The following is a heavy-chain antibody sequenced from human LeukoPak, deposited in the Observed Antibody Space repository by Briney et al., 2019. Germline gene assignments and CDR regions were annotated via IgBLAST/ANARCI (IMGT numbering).Heavy chain of an antibody. CDR2: IYSGGST. Sequence: GGSLRLSCAASGFTVSTNYMSWVLQAPGKGLEWVSVIYSGGSTYYADSVKGRFTISRDNSKNSLYLQMNSLRAEDTAVYYCARGLGSGSSPFDYWGQGTLVTVSS. J-gene: IGHJ4*02. CDR3: ARGLGSGSSPFDY. V-gene: IGHV3-53*01. CDR1: GFTVSTNY. D-gene: IGHD3-10*01.